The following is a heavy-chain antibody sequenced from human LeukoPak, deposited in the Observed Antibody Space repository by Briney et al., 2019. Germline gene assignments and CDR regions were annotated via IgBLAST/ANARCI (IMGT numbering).Heavy chain of an antibody. V-gene: IGHV1-18*01. CDR2: ISAYNGNT. CDR1: GYTFTSYG. D-gene: IGHD1-1*01. CDR3: ASTKNPGYFDY. Sequence: ASLKVSCKASGYTFTSYGISWVRQAPGQGLEWMGWISAYNGNTNYAQKLQGRVTMTTDTSTSTAYMELRSLRSDDTAVYYCASTKNPGYFDYWGQGTLVTVSS. J-gene: IGHJ4*02.